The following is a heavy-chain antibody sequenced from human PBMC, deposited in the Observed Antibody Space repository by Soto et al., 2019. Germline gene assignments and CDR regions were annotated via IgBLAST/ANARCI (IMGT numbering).Heavy chain of an antibody. V-gene: IGHV3-21*01. J-gene: IGHJ3*02. Sequence: PGGGPRLSLGAPGFTFRSYRKNWGRPGPGEGGEWVSSISSSSSYIYYADSVKGRFTISRDNAKNSLYLQMNSLRAEDTAVYYCARDWDCGGDCYSYSAFDIWGQGTMVTVSS. D-gene: IGHD2-21*02. CDR1: GFTFRSYR. CDR3: ARDWDCGGDCYSYSAFDI. CDR2: ISSSSSYI.